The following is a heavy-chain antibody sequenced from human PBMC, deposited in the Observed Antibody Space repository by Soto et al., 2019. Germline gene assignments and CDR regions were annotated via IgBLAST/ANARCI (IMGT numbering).Heavy chain of an antibody. CDR3: AKGHCSSTSCYPNWFDP. D-gene: IGHD2-2*01. Sequence: GGSLRLSCAASGFRFSDYSMNWVRQAPGRGLEWVSYISSSFTIYYADSVEGRFAISRDNSKNTLYLQMNSLRAEDTAVYYCAKGHCSSTSCYPNWFDPWGQGTLVTVSS. CDR2: ISSSFTI. J-gene: IGHJ5*02. V-gene: IGHV3-48*01. CDR1: GFRFSDYS.